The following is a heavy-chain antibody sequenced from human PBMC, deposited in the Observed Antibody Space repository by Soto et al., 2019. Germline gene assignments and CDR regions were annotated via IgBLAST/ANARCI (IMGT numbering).Heavy chain of an antibody. J-gene: IGHJ5*02. CDR1: GYTFTSYA. V-gene: IGHV1-3*01. CDR3: ARDHVKSFHWFDP. Sequence: ASVKVSCKASGYTFTSYAMHWVRQAPGQRLEWMGWINAGNGNTKYSQKFQGRVTITRDTSASTAYMELSSLRSEDTAVYYCARDHVKSFHWFDPWRQGTLVTVSS. CDR2: INAGNGNT.